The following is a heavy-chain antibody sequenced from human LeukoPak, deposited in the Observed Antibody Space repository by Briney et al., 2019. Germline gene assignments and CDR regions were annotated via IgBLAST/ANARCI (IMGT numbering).Heavy chain of an antibody. D-gene: IGHD1-1*01. CDR1: GFTFSSYA. CDR3: ASQPTTRWGY. Sequence: GGSLRLSCAASGFTFSSYAMHWVRQAPGKGLEWVAVISYDESNKYYADSVRGRFTISRDNSKNTLYLQMNSLRAEDTAVYYCASQPTTRWGYWGQGTLVTVSS. CDR2: ISYDESNK. J-gene: IGHJ4*02. V-gene: IGHV3-30*04.